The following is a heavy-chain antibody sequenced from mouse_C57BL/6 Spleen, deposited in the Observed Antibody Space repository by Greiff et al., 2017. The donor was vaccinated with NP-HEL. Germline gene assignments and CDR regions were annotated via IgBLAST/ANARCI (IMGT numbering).Heavy chain of an antibody. CDR1: GYTFTDYY. CDR2: INPNNGGT. D-gene: IGHD4-1*01. V-gene: IGHV1-26*01. CDR3: ARSLTGTKGAWFAY. J-gene: IGHJ3*01. Sequence: EVQLQQSGPELVKPGASVKISCKASGYTFTDYYMNWVKQSHGKSLEWIGDINPNNGGTSYNQKFKGKATLTLDKSSSTAYMELRSLTSEDSAVYYCARSLTGTKGAWFAYWGQGTLVTVSA.